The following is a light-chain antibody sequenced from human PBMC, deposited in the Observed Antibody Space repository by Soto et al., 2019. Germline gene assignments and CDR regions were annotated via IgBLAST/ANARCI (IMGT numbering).Light chain of an antibody. J-gene: IGKJ3*01. Sequence: PGERATLSCRASERISSRFLAWYQQTPGQAPRLLMSDASSRATGIPDRFSGSGSGTDFTLTISRLEPEDFAVYYCQQYGTSPFTFGPGTKVDIK. V-gene: IGKV3-20*01. CDR3: QQYGTSPFT. CDR1: ERISSRF. CDR2: DAS.